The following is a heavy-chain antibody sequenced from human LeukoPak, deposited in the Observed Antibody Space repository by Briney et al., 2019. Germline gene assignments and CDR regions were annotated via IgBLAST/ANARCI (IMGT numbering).Heavy chain of an antibody. J-gene: IGHJ4*02. CDR3: ARGEKYYYDSSGYYYADY. CDR2: IYPGDSDT. D-gene: IGHD3-22*01. V-gene: IGHV5-51*01. Sequence: GESLQISCKGSGYSFTSYWIGWVRQMPGKGLEWRGIIYPGDSDTRYSPSFQGQVTISADKSISTAYLQRSSLKASDTAMYYCARGEKYYYDSSGYYYADYWGQGTLVTVSS. CDR1: GYSFTSYW.